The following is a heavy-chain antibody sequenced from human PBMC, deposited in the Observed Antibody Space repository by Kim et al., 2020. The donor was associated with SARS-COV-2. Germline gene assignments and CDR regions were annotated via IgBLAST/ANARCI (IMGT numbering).Heavy chain of an antibody. Sequence: SVKVSCKASGGTFSSYAISWVRQAPGQGLEWMGRIIPILGIANYAQKFQGRVTLTADKSTSTAYMELSSLRSEDTAVYYCARDLASMVRGVIALRALGYWGQGTLVTVSS. CDR2: IIPILGIA. CDR3: ARDLASMVRGVIALRALGY. J-gene: IGHJ4*02. CDR1: GGTFSSYA. D-gene: IGHD3-10*01. V-gene: IGHV1-69*04.